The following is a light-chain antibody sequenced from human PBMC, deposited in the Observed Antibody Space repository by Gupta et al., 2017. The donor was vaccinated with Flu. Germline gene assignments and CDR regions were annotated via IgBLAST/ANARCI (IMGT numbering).Light chain of an antibody. CDR1: QSVRSY. CDR2: GAS. J-gene: IGKJ2*03. CDR3: QEKNYGPPYS. V-gene: IGKV3-15*01. Sequence: IVLTQSPATLSVSPGESATLSCRASQSVRSYLAWYQQTPGQPPSLLLYGASTRSTGTPARCSGSGSGTEFTLTISSLQSEEYGVYDCQEKNYGPPYSFGQGTRLEI.